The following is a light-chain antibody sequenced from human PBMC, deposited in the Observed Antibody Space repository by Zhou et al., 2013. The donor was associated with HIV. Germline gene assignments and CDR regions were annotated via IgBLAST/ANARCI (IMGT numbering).Light chain of an antibody. CDR3: QSSDSSLSGLVV. Sequence: QSALTQPPSASGSPGQSVTISCTGTSSDIGAYKYVSWYQQHPGKAPTLMIYEVTKRPSGVPDRISGSKSGTSASLAITGLQAADEATYYCQSSDSSLSGLVVFGGGTKLTVL. J-gene: IGLJ2*01. CDR1: SSDIGAYKY. CDR2: EVT. V-gene: IGLV2-8*01.